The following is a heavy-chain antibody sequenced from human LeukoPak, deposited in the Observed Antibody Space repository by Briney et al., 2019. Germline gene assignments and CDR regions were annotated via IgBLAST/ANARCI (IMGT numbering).Heavy chain of an antibody. CDR2: ISAYNGNT. CDR1: GYTFTSYG. Sequence: ASVKVSCRASGYTFTSYGIGWVRQAPGQGLEWMGWISAYNGNTNYAQKLQGRVTMTTDTSTSTAYMELRSLRSDDTAVYYCARDGCSGGSCYPGGFDYYYYMDVWGKGTTVTISS. J-gene: IGHJ6*03. V-gene: IGHV1-18*01. D-gene: IGHD2-15*01. CDR3: ARDGCSGGSCYPGGFDYYYYMDV.